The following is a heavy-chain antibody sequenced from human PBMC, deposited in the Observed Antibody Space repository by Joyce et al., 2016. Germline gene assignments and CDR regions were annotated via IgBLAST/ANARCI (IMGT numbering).Heavy chain of an antibody. D-gene: IGHD3-22*01. CDR1: GYTLTDLS. V-gene: IGHV1-24*01. CDR3: AVGPYYDSTGHDY. J-gene: IGHJ4*02. CDR2: FERKDGRT. Sequence: QVHLEQSGAEVKKPGASVKVSCKVSGYTLTDLSTHWVRQAPERGLGWMGHFERKDGRTISAQKFQGRINMTEDTSTDTTYMELSGLRSEDTAVYYCAVGPYYDSTGHDYWGQGTLVTVSS.